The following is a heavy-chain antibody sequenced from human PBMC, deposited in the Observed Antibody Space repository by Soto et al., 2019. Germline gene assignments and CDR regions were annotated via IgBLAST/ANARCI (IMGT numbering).Heavy chain of an antibody. CDR2: IWYDGSNK. J-gene: IGHJ6*02. V-gene: IGHV3-33*01. Sequence: GSLRLSCAASGFTFSSYGMHWVRQAPGKGLEWVAVIWYDGSNKYYADSVKGRFIISRDNSKNTLYLQMNSLRAEDTAVYYCARELGYCSSTSCYKGYYGMDVWGPGTTVTVSS. D-gene: IGHD2-2*02. CDR1: GFTFSSYG. CDR3: ARELGYCSSTSCYKGYYGMDV.